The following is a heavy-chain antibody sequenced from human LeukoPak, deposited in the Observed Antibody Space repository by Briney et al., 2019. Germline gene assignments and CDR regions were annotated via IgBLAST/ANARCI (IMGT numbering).Heavy chain of an antibody. J-gene: IGHJ4*02. CDR3: ARVDVVGEYHFDY. CDR2: IYYSGST. Sequence: SQTLSLTCTVSGGSISSGDYYWSWIRQPPGKGLEWIGYIYYSGSTYYNPSLKSRVTISVDTSKNQFSLKLSSVTAADTAVYYCARVDVVGEYHFDYWGQGTLVTVSS. D-gene: IGHD2-15*01. CDR1: GGSISSGDYY. V-gene: IGHV4-30-4*01.